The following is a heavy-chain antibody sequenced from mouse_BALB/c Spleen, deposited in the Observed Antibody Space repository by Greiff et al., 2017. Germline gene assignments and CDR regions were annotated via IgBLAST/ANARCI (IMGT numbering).Heavy chain of an antibody. CDR3: ARDRSHYYGYGYFDV. D-gene: IGHD1-2*01. Sequence: EVQVVESGPGLVKPSQSLSLTCSVTGYSITSGYYWNWIRQFPGNKLEWMGYISYDGSNNYNPSLKNRISITRDTSKNQFFLKLNSVTTEDTATYYCARDRSHYYGYGYFDVWGAGTTVTVSS. CDR1: GYSITSGYY. V-gene: IGHV3-6*02. CDR2: ISYDGSN. J-gene: IGHJ1*01.